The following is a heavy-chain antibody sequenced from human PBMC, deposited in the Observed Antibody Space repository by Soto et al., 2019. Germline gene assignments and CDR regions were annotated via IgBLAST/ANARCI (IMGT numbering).Heavy chain of an antibody. V-gene: IGHV4-61*01. Sequence: QVQLQESGPGLVKPSETLSLICTVSGASLRSGSYYWSWIRQPPGKGLEWIGYISHSGRTNYDPSLKSRITMSVDTSQNQFSLQLNSVTAADTAVYYCSYGSSFDYWGQGTLVTVSS. J-gene: IGHJ4*02. D-gene: IGHD3-10*01. CDR2: ISHSGRT. CDR1: GASLRSGSYY. CDR3: SYGSSFDY.